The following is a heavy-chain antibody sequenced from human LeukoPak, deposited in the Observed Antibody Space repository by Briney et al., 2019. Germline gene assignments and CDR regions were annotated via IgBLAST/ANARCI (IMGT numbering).Heavy chain of an antibody. CDR2: IYYSGST. CDR3: ASSGGRRDAFDI. V-gene: IGHV4-59*01. Sequence: PSETLSLTCAVYGGSFSGYYWSWIRQPPGKGLEWIGYIYYSGSTNYNPSLKSRVTISVDTSKNQFSLKLSSVTAADTAVYYCASSGGRRDAFDIWGQGTMVTVSS. J-gene: IGHJ3*02. CDR1: GGSFSGYY. D-gene: IGHD2-15*01.